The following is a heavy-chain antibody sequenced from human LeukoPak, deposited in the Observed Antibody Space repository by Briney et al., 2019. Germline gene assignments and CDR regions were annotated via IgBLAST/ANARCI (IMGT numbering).Heavy chain of an antibody. CDR2: IYYSGST. J-gene: IGHJ4*02. V-gene: IGHV4-59*01. CDR3: ARGQATLDY. Sequence: SETLSLTCAVYGGSFSGYYWSWIRQPPGKGLEWIGYIYYSGSTNYNPSLKSRVTISVDTSKNQFSLKLSSMTAADTAVYYCARGQATLDYWGQGTLVTVSS. CDR1: GGSFSGYY.